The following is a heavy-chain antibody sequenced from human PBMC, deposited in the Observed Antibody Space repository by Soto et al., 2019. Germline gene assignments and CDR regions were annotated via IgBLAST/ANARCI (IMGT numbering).Heavy chain of an antibody. V-gene: IGHV4-34*01. D-gene: IGHD3-9*01. CDR1: GGSLSGYY. CDR3: AIQTGP. Sequence: SETLSLTCAVYGGSLSGYYWSWIRQPPGKGLEWIGEINHSGSTNYNPSLKSRVTISVDTSKNQFSLKLSSVTAADTAVYYCAIQTGPWGQGTLVTSPQ. J-gene: IGHJ5*02. CDR2: INHSGST.